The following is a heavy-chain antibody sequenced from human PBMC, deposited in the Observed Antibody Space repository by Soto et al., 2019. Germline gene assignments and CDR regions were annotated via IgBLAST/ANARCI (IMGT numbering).Heavy chain of an antibody. Sequence: PSETLSLTCTVSDDSSSSYKWSWIRQPPGRRLEWIGYIDSNGGTSYNPSLQSRVTISIDTSTKQFSLKLSSVTAADTAVYYCVRQGFGRLHGLVDVWGLGTTVTVS. V-gene: IGHV4-59*08. CDR3: VRQGFGRLHGLVDV. J-gene: IGHJ6*02. D-gene: IGHD3-10*01. CDR1: DDSSSSYK. CDR2: IDSNGGT.